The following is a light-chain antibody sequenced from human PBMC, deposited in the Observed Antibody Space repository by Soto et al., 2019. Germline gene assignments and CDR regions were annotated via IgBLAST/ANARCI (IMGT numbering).Light chain of an antibody. V-gene: IGKV3-20*01. CDR2: GAS. J-gene: IGKJ1*01. CDR1: QSISSTY. CDR3: HQLGNSRTWA. Sequence: IVLTQSPGTLSLSPGERATLSCRASQSISSTYLAWYQQQPGQAPRLLIFGASNRATGIPDRFRGSGSGTDFTLTISGLGPDEFAVYYCHQLGNSRTWAFGQGKKVEIK.